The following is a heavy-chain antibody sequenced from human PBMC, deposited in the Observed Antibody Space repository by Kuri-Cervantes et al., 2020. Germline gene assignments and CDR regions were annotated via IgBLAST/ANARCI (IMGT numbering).Heavy chain of an antibody. CDR2: IYYSGST. CDR3: ARRANYYDSSGNPNNWFDP. V-gene: IGHV4-39*01. Sequence: SETLSLTCTVSGDSISSTSYYWGWIRQPPGKGLEWIGTIYYSGSTYYNPSLKSRVTISVDTSKNQFSLKLSSVTAADTAVYYCARRANYYDSSGNPNNWFDPWGQGTLVTVSS. CDR1: GDSISSTSYY. J-gene: IGHJ5*02. D-gene: IGHD3-22*01.